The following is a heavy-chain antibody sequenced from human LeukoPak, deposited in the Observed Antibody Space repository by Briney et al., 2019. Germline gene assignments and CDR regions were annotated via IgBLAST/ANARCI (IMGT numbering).Heavy chain of an antibody. V-gene: IGHV3-11*01. J-gene: IGHJ4*02. CDR2: ISSSGDSI. Sequence: PGGSLRLSCTASGFKFRDYYLSWIRQAPGKGLQWVSYISSSGDSIHYADSVEGRFTISRDNAKNSLYLQMSGLRPEDTAVYYCAKGGWGTGIGYLGQGNLVTVSS. D-gene: IGHD3-10*01. CDR1: GFKFRDYY. CDR3: AKGGWGTGIGY.